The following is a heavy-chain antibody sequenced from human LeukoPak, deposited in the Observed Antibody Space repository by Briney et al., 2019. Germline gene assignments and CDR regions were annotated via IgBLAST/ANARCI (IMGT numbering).Heavy chain of an antibody. CDR1: GGTFSSYA. CDR2: IIPILGIA. CDR3: ARASPTQNAFDI. Sequence: SVKVSCKASGGTFSSYAISWVRQAPGQGLEWMRRIIPILGIANYAQKFQGRVTITADKSTSTAYMELSSLRSEDTAVYYCARASPTQNAFDIWGQGTMVTVSS. V-gene: IGHV1-69*04. J-gene: IGHJ3*02.